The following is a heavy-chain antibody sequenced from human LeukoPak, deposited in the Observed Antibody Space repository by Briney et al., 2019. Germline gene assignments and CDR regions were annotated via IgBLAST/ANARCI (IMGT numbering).Heavy chain of an antibody. Sequence: ASVKVSCKASGGTFSSYAISWVRQAPGQGLEWMGGIIPIFGTANYAQKFQGRVTITADESTSTAYMELSSLRSEDTAVYYCARVGEDIVVVPAALGNWFDPWGRGTLVTVSS. J-gene: IGHJ5*02. D-gene: IGHD2-2*01. CDR3: ARVGEDIVVVPAALGNWFDP. CDR2: IIPIFGTA. CDR1: GGTFSSYA. V-gene: IGHV1-69*01.